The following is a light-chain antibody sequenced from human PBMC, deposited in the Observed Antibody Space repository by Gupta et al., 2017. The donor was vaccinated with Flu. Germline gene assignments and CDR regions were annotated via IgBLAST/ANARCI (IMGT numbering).Light chain of an antibody. Sequence: VLTQSPATLSLSPGERATLSCRASQSVGTYLAWYQQKPGQTPTRLIYDASNRATGIPARFSGSGSSTDFTLTISSLVPEDFAVYYCQKRSNWPPYTFGQGTRLEI. V-gene: IGKV3-11*01. CDR3: QKRSNWPPYT. CDR1: QSVGTY. J-gene: IGKJ2*01. CDR2: DAS.